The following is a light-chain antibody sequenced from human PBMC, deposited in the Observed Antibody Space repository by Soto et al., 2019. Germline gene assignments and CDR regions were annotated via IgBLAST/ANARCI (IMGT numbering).Light chain of an antibody. CDR2: DAS. V-gene: IGKV3-11*01. CDR3: QQYTRAPLT. CDR1: QSVSNY. Sequence: EIVLTQSPATLSLSPGEKATLSCRASQSVSNYLAWYQQKPGQAPRLLIYDASTRATGIPARFSGSGSGTDFTLTISRLEPEDSAVYYCQQYTRAPLTFGQGTKVDI. J-gene: IGKJ1*01.